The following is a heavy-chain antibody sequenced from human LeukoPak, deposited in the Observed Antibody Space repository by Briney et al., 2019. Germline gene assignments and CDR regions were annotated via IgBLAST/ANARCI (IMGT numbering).Heavy chain of an antibody. Sequence: SSETLSLTCAVYGGSFSGYYWSWIRQPPGKGLEWIGEINHSGSTNYNPSLKSRVTISVDTSKNQFSLKLSSVTAADTAVYYCASLEPPYYYDSSGPAEGMDVWGQGTTVTVSS. CDR2: INHSGST. CDR3: ASLEPPYYYDSSGPAEGMDV. J-gene: IGHJ6*02. V-gene: IGHV4-34*01. CDR1: GGSFSGYY. D-gene: IGHD3-22*01.